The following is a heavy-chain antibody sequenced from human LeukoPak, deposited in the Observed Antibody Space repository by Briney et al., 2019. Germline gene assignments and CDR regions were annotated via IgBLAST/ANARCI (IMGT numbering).Heavy chain of an antibody. Sequence: PGGSLRLCCAASGFTFSNHWMNWVRQAPGKGLVWVSRINTDGSSTTYADSVKGRFTISRDNAKNTLYLQMNSLKNEDTAVYYCTKDRVWNSFDSWGQGTLVTVSS. CDR3: TKDRVWNSFDS. J-gene: IGHJ4*02. V-gene: IGHV3-74*01. CDR1: GFTFSNHW. CDR2: INTDGSST. D-gene: IGHD1-1*01.